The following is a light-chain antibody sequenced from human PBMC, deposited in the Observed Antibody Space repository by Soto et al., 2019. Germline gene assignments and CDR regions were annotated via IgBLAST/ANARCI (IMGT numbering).Light chain of an antibody. CDR2: DAS. CDR3: QQRSNWPLT. Sequence: EIVLTQSPATLSLSPGERATLSCRASQSVSSYLAWYQQKPGQAPRLLIYDASNRATCIPARFSGSGSGKDVTLTISSLEPEDCAVYYCQQRSNWPLTFGGGTKVEIK. CDR1: QSVSSY. J-gene: IGKJ4*01. V-gene: IGKV3-11*01.